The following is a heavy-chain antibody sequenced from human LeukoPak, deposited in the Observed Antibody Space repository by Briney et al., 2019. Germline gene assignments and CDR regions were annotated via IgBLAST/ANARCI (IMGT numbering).Heavy chain of an antibody. J-gene: IGHJ4*02. D-gene: IGHD6-13*01. CDR3: ARDWAAAAGLDY. Sequence: GRSLRLSCAASGFTFSSYAMHWVRQAPGKGLEWVAVISYDGSNKYYADSVKGRFTISRDNSKNTLYLQMNSLRAQDTAVYYWARDWAAAAGLDYWGQGTLVTVSS. CDR2: ISYDGSNK. CDR1: GFTFSSYA. V-gene: IGHV3-30*04.